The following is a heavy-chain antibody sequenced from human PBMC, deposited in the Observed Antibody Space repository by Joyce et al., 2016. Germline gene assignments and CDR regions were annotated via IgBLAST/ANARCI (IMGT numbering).Heavy chain of an antibody. D-gene: IGHD2/OR15-2a*01. J-gene: IGHJ3*02. CDR1: GGNFYDCT. CDR2: IIPIVGVA. CDR3: TRGRIEYSKTFNAYDI. V-gene: IGHV1-69*04. Sequence: VQLVQSGAEVKKPGSSVKVSCKVSGGNFYDCTITWVRQAPGQGLEWMGRIIPIVGVANYARKFRGRVALTADKSTATAYLELNSLRLDDTAMFFCTRGRIEYSKTFNAYDIWGQGTMVTVSS.